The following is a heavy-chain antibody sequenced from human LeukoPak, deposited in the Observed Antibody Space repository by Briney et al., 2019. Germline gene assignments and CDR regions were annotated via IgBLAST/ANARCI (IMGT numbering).Heavy chain of an antibody. V-gene: IGHV3-30*02. D-gene: IGHD3-22*01. CDR3: AKNTPYYDSSGYPS. CDR1: GFTFSSYG. CDR2: IRYDGSNK. J-gene: IGHJ5*02. Sequence: GGSLRLSCAASGFTFSSYGMHWVRQAPGKGLEWVALIRYDGSNKYYADSVKGRFTISRDNSKNTLYLQMNSLRAEDTAVYYCAKNTPYYDSSGYPSWGQGTLVTVSS.